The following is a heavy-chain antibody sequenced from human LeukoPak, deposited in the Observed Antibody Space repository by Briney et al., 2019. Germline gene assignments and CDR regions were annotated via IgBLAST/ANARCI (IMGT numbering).Heavy chain of an antibody. CDR2: TYHSGST. V-gene: IGHV4-30-2*01. CDR1: GGSITSGGYA. CDR3: ARLDYYDTSGPAK. J-gene: IGHJ4*02. Sequence: SETLSLTCAVSGGSITSGGYAWSWIRQPPGKGLEWIGNTYHSGSTYFNPSLKSRVTISVDRSKNQFSLELSSVTAADKAVYYCARLDYYDTSGPAKWGQGTLVTVSS. D-gene: IGHD3-22*01.